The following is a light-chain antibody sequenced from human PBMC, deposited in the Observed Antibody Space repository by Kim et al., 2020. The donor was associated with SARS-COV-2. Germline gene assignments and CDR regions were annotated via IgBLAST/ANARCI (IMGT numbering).Light chain of an antibody. V-gene: IGLV1-44*01. Sequence: QRVTISCSGTTSNIGSQTVNWYQQLPGTAPRLLIYSDNQRPSGVPDRFSGSKSGTSGSLAISGLQSEDETTYYCAAWDDSLNAYVFGSGTKVTVL. CDR2: SDN. CDR1: TSNIGSQT. CDR3: AAWDDSLNAYV. J-gene: IGLJ1*01.